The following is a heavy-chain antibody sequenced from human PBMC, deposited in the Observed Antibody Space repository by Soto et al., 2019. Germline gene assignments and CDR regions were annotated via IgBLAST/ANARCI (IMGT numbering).Heavy chain of an antibody. D-gene: IGHD2-15*01. CDR1: GCTFSSYA. CDR3: AKHRCSGGSCYSGVYYYYGMDV. Sequence: SSVKVSCKVSGCTFSSYAISWVRQAPGQGLEWIGGIIPIFGTANYAQKFQRRVTITADESTSPAYMELSSLRSEDTAVYYCAKHRCSGGSCYSGVYYYYGMDVWGQATTVTVSS. V-gene: IGHV1-69*13. CDR2: IIPIFGTA. J-gene: IGHJ6*02.